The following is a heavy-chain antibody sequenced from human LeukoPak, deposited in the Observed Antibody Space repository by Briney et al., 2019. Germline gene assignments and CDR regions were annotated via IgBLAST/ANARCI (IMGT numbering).Heavy chain of an antibody. CDR1: GYTFTGYY. Sequence: GASVKVSCKASGYTFTGYYMHWVRQAPGQGLEWMGWINPNSGGTNYAQKFQGRVTMTRDTSISTAYMELSRLRSDDTAVYYCARARIAVAGRVIDYWGQGTLVTVSS. CDR2: INPNSGGT. CDR3: ARARIAVAGRVIDY. V-gene: IGHV1-2*02. D-gene: IGHD6-19*01. J-gene: IGHJ4*02.